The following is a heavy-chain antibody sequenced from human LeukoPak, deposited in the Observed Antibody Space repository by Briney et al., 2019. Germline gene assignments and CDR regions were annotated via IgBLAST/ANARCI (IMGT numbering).Heavy chain of an antibody. V-gene: IGHV5-51*01. CDR3: ARHLQWSHDFWSAFDP. Sequence: GESLKISCKGSGYSFTSYWIGCVRQMPGKGLEWMGIIYPGDSDTRYSPSFQGQVTISADKSISTAYLQWSSLKASDTAMYYRARHLQWSHDFWSAFDPWGQGTLVTVSS. J-gene: IGHJ5*02. CDR1: GYSFTSYW. D-gene: IGHD3-3*01. CDR2: IYPGDSDT.